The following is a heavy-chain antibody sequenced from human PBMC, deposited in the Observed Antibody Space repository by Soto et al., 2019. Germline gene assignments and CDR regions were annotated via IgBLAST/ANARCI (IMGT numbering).Heavy chain of an antibody. V-gene: IGHV3-74*01. CDR3: ARENWYSLDV. CDR1: GFSLGTYF. J-gene: IGHJ6*02. CDR2: DNGDGIKP. Sequence: EVQLVEAGGGSGQPGGSLRLSCEASGFSLGTYFMAWVRQTPGKGLVLVSHDNGDGIKPSYADSVRGRFTMSRDNAKNTLYLQMNSLRNEDTGLYYCARENWYSLDVWGQGTTVTVSS.